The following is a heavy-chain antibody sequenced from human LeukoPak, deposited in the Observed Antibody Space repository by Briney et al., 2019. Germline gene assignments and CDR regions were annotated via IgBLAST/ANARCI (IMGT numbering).Heavy chain of an antibody. J-gene: IGHJ5*02. CDR3: ARDGNYYGSGAGPDSWFDP. Sequence: GASLKVSCKASGYTFTNYYMHWARQAPGQGLEWMGKINPSSGGATYAQKFQGRVTMTRDTFTSTVYMELSSLRSEDTAVYYCARDGNYYGSGAGPDSWFDPWGQGTLVTVSS. D-gene: IGHD3-10*01. CDR1: GYTFTNYY. CDR2: INPSSGGA. V-gene: IGHV1-46*01.